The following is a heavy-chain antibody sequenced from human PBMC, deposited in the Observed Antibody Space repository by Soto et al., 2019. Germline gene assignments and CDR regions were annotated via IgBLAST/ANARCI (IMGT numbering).Heavy chain of an antibody. CDR3: ARGIYSKVGGTIWFDX. Sequence: SETLSLTCTVSGGSINSCYWSWIRQPAGKGLEWIGRIYTSGSTNYNPSLKSRVTMSVDTSKNRFSLKLSSVTAADTAVYYCARGIYSKVGGTIWFDXWGQGTLVTVSX. D-gene: IGHD1-26*01. J-gene: IGHJ5*02. CDR1: GGSINSCY. CDR2: IYTSGST. V-gene: IGHV4-4*07.